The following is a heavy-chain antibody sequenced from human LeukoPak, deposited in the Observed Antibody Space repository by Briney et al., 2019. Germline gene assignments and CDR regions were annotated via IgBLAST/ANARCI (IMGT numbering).Heavy chain of an antibody. Sequence: PGGSLRLSCAPSGFIFSDYYMSWVRQAPGKGPEWVSYITNSGDEIYYADSVKGRFTISRDNAKNSLFLQMNSLRADDTAVYYCARLSHYAFDMWGQGAVVTVSS. CDR3: ARLSHYAFDM. CDR1: GFIFSDYY. V-gene: IGHV3-11*01. J-gene: IGHJ3*02. CDR2: ITNSGDEI.